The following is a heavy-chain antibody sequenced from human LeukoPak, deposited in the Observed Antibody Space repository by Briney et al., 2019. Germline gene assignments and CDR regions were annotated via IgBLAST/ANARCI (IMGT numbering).Heavy chain of an antibody. CDR2: MNPNSGNT. CDR3: ARGYYYDSSGYYATGD. Sequence: ASVKVSCKASGYTFTSYDINWVRQATRQGLEWMGWMNPNSGNTGYAQKFQGRVTMTRNTSISTAYMELSSLRSEDTAVYYCARGYYYDSSGYYATGDWGQGTLVTVSS. D-gene: IGHD3-22*01. J-gene: IGHJ4*02. CDR1: GYTFTSYD. V-gene: IGHV1-8*01.